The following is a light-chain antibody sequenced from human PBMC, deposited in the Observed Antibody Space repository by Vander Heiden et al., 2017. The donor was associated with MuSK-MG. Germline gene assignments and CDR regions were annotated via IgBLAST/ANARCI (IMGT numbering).Light chain of an antibody. CDR3: SSYRGTSTL. Sequence: QSALTQPASVSGSPGQSITISCTGTSSDIGGYNYVSWYQHHPGKAPKLIIYTTENRPSGVSNRFSGSKSGNTASLTISGLQAEDEADYYCSSYRGTSTLFGGGTRLTVL. J-gene: IGLJ2*01. CDR1: SSDIGGYNY. CDR2: TTE. V-gene: IGLV2-14*03.